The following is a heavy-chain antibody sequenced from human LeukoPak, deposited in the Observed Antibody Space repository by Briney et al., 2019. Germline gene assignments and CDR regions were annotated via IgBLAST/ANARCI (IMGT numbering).Heavy chain of an antibody. CDR3: AKDEGGYSYGYYFDY. J-gene: IGHJ4*02. D-gene: IGHD5-18*01. Sequence: GGSLRLSCAASGFTFDDYGMSWVRQAPGKGLEWVSGINWNGGSTGYADSVKGRFTISRDNAKNTLYLQMNSLRAEDTAVYYCAKDEGGYSYGYYFDYWGQGTLVTVSS. CDR2: INWNGGST. V-gene: IGHV3-20*04. CDR1: GFTFDDYG.